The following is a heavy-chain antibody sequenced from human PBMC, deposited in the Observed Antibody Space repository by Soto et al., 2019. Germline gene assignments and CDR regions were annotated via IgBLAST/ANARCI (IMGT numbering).Heavy chain of an antibody. J-gene: IGHJ4*02. V-gene: IGHV3-74*01. CDR1: GFTFSSYW. CDR3: VYSGWYGSNDY. D-gene: IGHD6-19*01. CDR2: INSDGSST. Sequence: GGSLRLSCAASGFTFSSYWMHWVRQAPGKGLVWVSRINSDGSSTSYADSVKGRFTISRDNAKNTLYLQMNSLRAEDTAVYYCVYSGWYGSNDYWGQGTLVTVSS.